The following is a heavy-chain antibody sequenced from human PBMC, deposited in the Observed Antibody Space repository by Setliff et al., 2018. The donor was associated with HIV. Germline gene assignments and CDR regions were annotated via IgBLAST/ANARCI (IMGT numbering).Heavy chain of an antibody. J-gene: IGHJ4*02. V-gene: IGHV4-59*01. CDR2: VSHSGST. D-gene: IGHD3-3*01. Sequence: PSETLSLTCNVSSGSINYYYWSWVRQPPGRGLEWIGYVSHSGSTSYNPSLNSRVTMSVDTSRDQFPLKLSSVTAADTAVYYCARLRPTAFFDYWGQGTLVTVSS. CDR1: SGSINYYY. CDR3: ARLRPTAFFDY.